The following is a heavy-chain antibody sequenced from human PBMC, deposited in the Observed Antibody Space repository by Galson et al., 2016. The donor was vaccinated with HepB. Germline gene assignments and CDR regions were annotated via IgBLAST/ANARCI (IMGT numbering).Heavy chain of an antibody. V-gene: IGHV2-26*01. Sequence: PALVKPTQTLTLTCTVSGFSLRNATMGVSWIRQPPGKALEWLANIFSNDEKSYSTSLKGRLTISKDTSKSQVFFTMTNMDPEDTATYYCARILVVETFYYYFSMDVWGQGTTVTVSS. CDR1: GFSLRNATMG. D-gene: IGHD2-15*01. CDR3: ARILVVETFYYYFSMDV. J-gene: IGHJ6*02. CDR2: IFSNDEK.